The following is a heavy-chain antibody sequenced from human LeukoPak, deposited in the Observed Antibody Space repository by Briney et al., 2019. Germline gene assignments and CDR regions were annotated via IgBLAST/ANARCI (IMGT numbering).Heavy chain of an antibody. Sequence: GGSLRLSCAASGFTVSSNYMSWVRQAPGKGLEWVSVIYSGGSTYYADSVKGRFTISRDNSKNTLYLQMNSLRAEDTAVYYCARDPNRDYYDSSGPNDYWGQGTLVTVSS. CDR3: ARDPNRDYYDSSGPNDY. CDR2: IYSGGST. J-gene: IGHJ4*02. V-gene: IGHV3-66*01. D-gene: IGHD3-22*01. CDR1: GFTVSSNY.